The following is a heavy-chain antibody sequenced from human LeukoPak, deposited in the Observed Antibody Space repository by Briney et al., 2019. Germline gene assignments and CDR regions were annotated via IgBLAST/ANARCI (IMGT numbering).Heavy chain of an antibody. J-gene: IGHJ4*02. D-gene: IGHD3-22*01. Sequence: SVKVSCKASGGTFSSYAISWVRQAPGQGLEWMGGIIPIFGTANYAQKFQGRVTITADESTSTAYMELSSLRSEDTAVYYCARDKRRYYYDSSGRLFDYWGQGTLVTVSS. CDR2: IIPIFGTA. V-gene: IGHV1-69*13. CDR1: GGTFSSYA. CDR3: ARDKRRYYYDSSGRLFDY.